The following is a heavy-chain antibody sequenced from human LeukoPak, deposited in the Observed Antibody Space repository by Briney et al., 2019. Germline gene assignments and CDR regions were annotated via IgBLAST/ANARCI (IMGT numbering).Heavy chain of an antibody. CDR1: GFTFSSYA. CDR3: ATVDDFWSASNY. D-gene: IGHD3-3*01. CDR2: ISGSGGST. V-gene: IGHV3-23*01. J-gene: IGHJ4*02. Sequence: PGGSLRLSCAASGFTFSSYAMSWVRQAPGKGLEWVSAISGSGGSTYYADSVKGRFTISRDNSKNTLYLQMNSLRAEDTAVYYCATVDDFWSASNYWGQGTLVTVSS.